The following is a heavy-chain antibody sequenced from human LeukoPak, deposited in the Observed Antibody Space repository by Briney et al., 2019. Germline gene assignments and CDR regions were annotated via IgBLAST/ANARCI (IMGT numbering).Heavy chain of an antibody. CDR3: ARDLGQYYDTSDNWFDP. V-gene: IGHV3-23*01. CDR2: ISGSGDST. J-gene: IGHJ5*02. CDR1: GFTFSSYA. D-gene: IGHD3-22*01. Sequence: GGSLRLSCAAPGFTFSSYAMSWVRQAPGKGLEWVSAISGSGDSTYYADSVKGRFTISRDNSKNTLYLQMNSLRAEDTAVYYCARDLGQYYDTSDNWFDPWGQGTLVTVSS.